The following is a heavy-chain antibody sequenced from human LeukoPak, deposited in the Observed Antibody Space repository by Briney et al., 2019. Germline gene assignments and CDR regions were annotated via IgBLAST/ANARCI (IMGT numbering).Heavy chain of an antibody. V-gene: IGHV1-18*04. CDR2: ISCYNGDT. Sequence: GASVKVSCKASGYSFTHHGISWVRQAPGQGPEWMGWISCYNGDTNYAQKFQGRVTMTTDTSTTTAYMELRSLRYDDTAVYYCARHTIFGVVYYYYGMDVWGQGTTVTVSS. CDR1: GYSFTHHG. D-gene: IGHD3-3*01. CDR3: ARHTIFGVVYYYYGMDV. J-gene: IGHJ6*02.